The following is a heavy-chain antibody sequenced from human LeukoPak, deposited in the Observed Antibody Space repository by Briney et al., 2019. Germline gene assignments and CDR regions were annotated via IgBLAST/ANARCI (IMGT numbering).Heavy chain of an antibody. J-gene: IGHJ4*02. D-gene: IGHD2-2*01. Sequence: PSETLSLTCTVSGGPISSSSYYWGWIRQPPGKGLEWIGSIYYSGSAYYNPSLKSRVTISVDTSKNQFSLKLSSVTAADTAVYYCARDVYCSSTSCYHYFDYWGQGTLVTVSS. V-gene: IGHV4-39*07. CDR2: IYYSGSA. CDR1: GGPISSSSYY. CDR3: ARDVYCSSTSCYHYFDY.